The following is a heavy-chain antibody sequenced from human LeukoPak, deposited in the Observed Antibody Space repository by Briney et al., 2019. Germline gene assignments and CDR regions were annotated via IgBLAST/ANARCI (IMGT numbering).Heavy chain of an antibody. J-gene: IGHJ4*02. D-gene: IGHD6-13*01. V-gene: IGHV4-61*09. Sequence: SETLSLTCTVSGGSISSNSHYWSWIRQPAGKTLEWIGHVSTNGKTNYNPSLKSRVTISVDTTRDQFSLNLKSVTPDDTAVYYCARNLIPEQLVMNFWGQGTLVTVSS. CDR3: ARNLIPEQLVMNF. CDR2: VSTNGKT. CDR1: GGSISSNSHY.